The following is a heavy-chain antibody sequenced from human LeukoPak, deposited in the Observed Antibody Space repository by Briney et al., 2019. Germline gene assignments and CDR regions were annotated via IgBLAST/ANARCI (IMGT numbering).Heavy chain of an antibody. CDR1: GFTFSAYA. J-gene: IGHJ4*02. CDR3: AKMSSGWYPSYFDY. CDR2: ISGSGGYT. V-gene: IGHV3-23*01. Sequence: GGSLRLSCAASGFTFSAYAMSWVRQAPGKGLEWVSLISGSGGYTGHAGSVRGRSTISRDNSKNTLYLEMNSLRAEDTAVYFCAKMSSGWYPSYFDYWGQGTLVTVSS. D-gene: IGHD6-19*01.